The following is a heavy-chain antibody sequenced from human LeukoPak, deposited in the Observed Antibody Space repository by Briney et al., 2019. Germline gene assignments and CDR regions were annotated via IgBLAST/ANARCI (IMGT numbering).Heavy chain of an antibody. D-gene: IGHD3-16*01. V-gene: IGHV4-34*01. CDR2: INHSGST. J-gene: IGHJ4*02. CDR1: GGSFSGYY. Sequence: SETLSLTCAVYGGSFSGYYWSWIRQPPGKGLEWIGEINHSGSTNYNPSLKSRVTMSVDTSKNQFSLKLSSVTAADTAVYYCARERWGTYYFDYWGQGTLVTVSS. CDR3: ARERWGTYYFDY.